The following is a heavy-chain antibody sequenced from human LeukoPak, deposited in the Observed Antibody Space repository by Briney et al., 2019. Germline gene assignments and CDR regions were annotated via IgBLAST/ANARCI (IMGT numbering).Heavy chain of an antibody. Sequence: GGSLRLSCAASGFTFSSYAMSWVRQAPGKGLEWVAGISGSGGWTNYADSVKGRFTISRDNPKNTLYLQMSSLRAEDTAVYFCAKRGVVIRVILVGFHKEAYYFDSWGQGALVTVSS. CDR3: AKRGVVIRVILVGFHKEAYYFDS. J-gene: IGHJ4*02. D-gene: IGHD3-22*01. V-gene: IGHV3-23*01. CDR1: GFTFSSYA. CDR2: ISGSGGWT.